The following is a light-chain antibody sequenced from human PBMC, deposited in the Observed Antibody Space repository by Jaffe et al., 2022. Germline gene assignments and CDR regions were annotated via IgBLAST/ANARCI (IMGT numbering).Light chain of an antibody. J-gene: IGLJ2*01. CDR1: SSNIGAGYD. V-gene: IGLV1-40*01. CDR2: GNS. Sequence: QSVLTQPPSVSGAPGQRVTISCTGSSSNIGAGYDVHWYQQLPGTAPKLLIYGNSNRPSGVPDRFSGSKSGTSASLAITGLQAEDEADYYCQSYDSSLWVVFGGGTKLTVL. CDR3: QSYDSSLWVV.